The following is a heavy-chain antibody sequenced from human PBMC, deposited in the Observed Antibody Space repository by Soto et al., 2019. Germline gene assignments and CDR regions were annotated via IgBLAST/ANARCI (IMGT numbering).Heavy chain of an antibody. J-gene: IGHJ4*02. CDR3: AREGFDHRPDY. CDR1: GDSISSPNW. CDR2: MFASGSS. Sequence: QVQLQESGPGLVKPSETLSLTCPVSGDSISSPNWWSWYRQSPGTGLEVIGEMFASGSSNYNQSLDGRVTISLDTSKNQFSLKLTSLTAADTTIYYCAREGFDHRPDYWGQGIPVSVSS. V-gene: IGHV4-4*02.